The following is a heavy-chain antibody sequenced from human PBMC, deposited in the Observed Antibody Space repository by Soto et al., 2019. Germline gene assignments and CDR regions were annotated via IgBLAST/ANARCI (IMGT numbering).Heavy chain of an antibody. V-gene: IGHV1-46*01. Sequence: ASVKVSCKASGYTFTSYYMHWVRQAPGQGLEWMGIINPSGGSTSYAQKFQGRVTMTTDTSTSTAYMELRSLRSDDTAVYYCARGVAQLLCDYWGQGTLVTVSS. D-gene: IGHD2-2*01. CDR3: ARGVAQLLCDY. J-gene: IGHJ4*02. CDR1: GYTFTSYY. CDR2: INPSGGST.